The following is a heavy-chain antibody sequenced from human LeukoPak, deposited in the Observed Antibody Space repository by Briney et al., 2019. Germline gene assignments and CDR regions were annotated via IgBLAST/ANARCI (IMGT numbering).Heavy chain of an antibody. D-gene: IGHD3-10*01. J-gene: IGHJ4*02. Sequence: GGSLRLSCAASGFTFDDYAMHWVRQAPGKGLEWVSGISWNSGSIGYADSVKGRFTISRDNAKNSLYLQMNSLRAEDTAVYYCARAIAGNVRGVATWGQGTLVTVSS. CDR3: ARAIAGNVRGVAT. V-gene: IGHV3-9*01. CDR2: ISWNSGSI. CDR1: GFTFDDYA.